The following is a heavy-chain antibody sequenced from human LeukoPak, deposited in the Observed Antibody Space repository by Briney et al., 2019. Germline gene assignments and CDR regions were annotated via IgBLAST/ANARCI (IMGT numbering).Heavy chain of an antibody. CDR2: ITGGGSGI. V-gene: IGHV3-23*01. D-gene: IGHD3-9*01. J-gene: IGHJ4*02. CDR3: AKWGDYDVLTGYYVSDY. Sequence: GGSLRLSCAASGFTFSDYAMSWVRRAPGKGLEWVSAITGGGSGIYYADSMKSRFTISRDNSKNTLYLQINSLRAEDTAVYYCAKWGDYDVLTGYYVSDYWGQATLVTVSS. CDR1: GFTFSDYA.